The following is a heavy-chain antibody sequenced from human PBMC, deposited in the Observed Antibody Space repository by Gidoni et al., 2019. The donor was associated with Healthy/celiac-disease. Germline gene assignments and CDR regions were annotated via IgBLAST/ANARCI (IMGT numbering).Heavy chain of an antibody. Sequence: QVQLVQSGAEVKKPGSSVKVSCKASGGTFSSSTISWVRQAPGQGLEWMGRIIPILGIANYAQKFQGRVTITADKSTSTAYMELSSLRSEDTAVYYCASLGYCSGGSCYEYYFDYWGQGTLVTVSS. J-gene: IGHJ4*02. D-gene: IGHD2-15*01. V-gene: IGHV1-69*02. CDR1: GGTFSSST. CDR2: IIPILGIA. CDR3: ASLGYCSGGSCYEYYFDY.